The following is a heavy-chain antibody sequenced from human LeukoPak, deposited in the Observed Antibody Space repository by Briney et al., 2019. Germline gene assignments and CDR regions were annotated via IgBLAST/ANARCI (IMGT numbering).Heavy chain of an antibody. J-gene: IGHJ4*02. Sequence: GGSLRLSCAASGFTFSTYGMHWVRQPPGKGLEWVAFIPFDGNNEYYADSVKGRFTISRDNFKNTLYLQLNSLRAEDTAVYYCAKTWNDVLDYWGQRTLVTVSS. D-gene: IGHD1-1*01. CDR2: IPFDGNNE. V-gene: IGHV3-30*02. CDR3: AKTWNDVLDY. CDR1: GFTFSTYG.